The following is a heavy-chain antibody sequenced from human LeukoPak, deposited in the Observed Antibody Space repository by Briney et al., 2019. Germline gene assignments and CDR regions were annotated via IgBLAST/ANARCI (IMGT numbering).Heavy chain of an antibody. D-gene: IGHD3-3*01. CDR2: ISSSGSTI. V-gene: IGHV3-11*04. J-gene: IGHJ4*02. CDR1: GFTFSDYY. Sequence: GGSLILSCAASGFTFSDYYMSWIRQAPGKGLEWVSYISSSGSTIYYADSVKGRFTISRDNAKNSLYLQMNSLRAEDTAVYYCARDGSTIFGVVTFDYWGQGTLVTVSS. CDR3: ARDGSTIFGVVTFDY.